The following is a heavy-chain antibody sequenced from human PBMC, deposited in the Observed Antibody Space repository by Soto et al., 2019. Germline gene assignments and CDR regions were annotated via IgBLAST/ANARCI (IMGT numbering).Heavy chain of an antibody. J-gene: IGHJ4*02. V-gene: IGHV3-30*18. Sequence: PGGSLRLSCAASGFTFSSYGMHWVRQAPGKGLEWVAVISYDGSNKYYADSVKGRFTISRDNSKNTLYLQMNSLRAEDTAVYYCAKDPDMETWTSPNHFDYWGQGTLVTVSS. CDR3: AKDPDMETWTSPNHFDY. CDR1: GFTFSSYG. CDR2: ISYDGSNK. D-gene: IGHD1-1*01.